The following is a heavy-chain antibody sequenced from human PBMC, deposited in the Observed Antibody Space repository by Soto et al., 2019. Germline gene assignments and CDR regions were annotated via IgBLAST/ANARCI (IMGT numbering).Heavy chain of an antibody. CDR2: IYKSGDT. D-gene: IGHD2-15*01. Sequence: SETLSLICTVSDGSISSYYWSWIRQPPGKGLEWIGYIYKSGDTAHNPSLEGRVTISLDTSKSQFSLKLTSLTAADTGMYYCARESGRDGFNPGLWGQGTLVTVS. CDR3: ARESGRDGFNPGL. CDR1: DGSISSYY. V-gene: IGHV4-59*01. J-gene: IGHJ4*02.